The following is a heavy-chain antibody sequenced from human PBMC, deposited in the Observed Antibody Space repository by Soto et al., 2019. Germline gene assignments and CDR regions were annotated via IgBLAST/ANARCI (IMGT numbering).Heavy chain of an antibody. CDR2: IYDAGST. J-gene: IGHJ4*02. CDR1: GGSMISYY. CDR3: ARAAPRDSSGLYFDF. Sequence: SETLSLTCTVSGGSMISYYWSWIRQPPGRGLEWIGFIYDAGSTKYNPSLKSRVTISIHTSKNQFSLKLSSLMATDTAVYYCARAAPRDSSGLYFDFWGPGGLVT. D-gene: IGHD6-19*01. V-gene: IGHV4-59*12.